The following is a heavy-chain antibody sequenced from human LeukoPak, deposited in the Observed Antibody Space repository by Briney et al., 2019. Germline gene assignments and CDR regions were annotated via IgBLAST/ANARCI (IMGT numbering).Heavy chain of an antibody. CDR2: IYHSGST. J-gene: IGHJ4*02. D-gene: IGHD4-17*01. CDR3: ARADDYGDYSDY. Sequence: PSETLSLTCAVSGGSISSSNWWSWVRQPPGKGLEWIGEIYHSGSTNYNPSLKSRVTISVDTSKNQFSLKLSSVTAADTAVYYCARADDYGDYSDYWGQGTLVTVSS. V-gene: IGHV4-4*02. CDR1: GGSISSSNW.